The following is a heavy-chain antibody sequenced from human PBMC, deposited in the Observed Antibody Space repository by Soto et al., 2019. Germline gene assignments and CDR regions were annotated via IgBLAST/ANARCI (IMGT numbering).Heavy chain of an antibody. Sequence: SETLSLTCTVSGGSISSSSYYWGWIRQPPGKGLEWIGSIYYSGSTYYNPSLKSRVTISVDTSKNQFSLKLSSVTAADTAVYYCARGPTFGGVIVPNWFDPWGQGTLVTVSS. CDR1: GGSISSSSYY. J-gene: IGHJ5*02. CDR2: IYYSGST. V-gene: IGHV4-39*01. D-gene: IGHD3-16*02. CDR3: ARGPTFGGVIVPNWFDP.